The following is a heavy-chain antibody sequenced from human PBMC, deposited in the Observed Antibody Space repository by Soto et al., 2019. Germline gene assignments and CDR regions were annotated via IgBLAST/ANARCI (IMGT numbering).Heavy chain of an antibody. V-gene: IGHV1-69*13. Sequence: ASVKVSCKASGGTFSSYAISWVRQAPGQGLEWMGGIIPIFGTANYAQKFQGRVTITADESTSTAYMELSSLRSEDTAVYYCARELGYCSGGSCYSVDQFDWFDPWGQGTLVTVSS. CDR1: GGTFSSYA. D-gene: IGHD2-15*01. CDR3: ARELGYCSGGSCYSVDQFDWFDP. CDR2: IIPIFGTA. J-gene: IGHJ5*02.